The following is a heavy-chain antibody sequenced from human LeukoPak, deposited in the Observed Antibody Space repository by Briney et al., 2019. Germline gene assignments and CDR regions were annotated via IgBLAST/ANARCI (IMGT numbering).Heavy chain of an antibody. J-gene: IGHJ6*02. D-gene: IGHD1-7*01. CDR1: GYTFTSYG. CDR3: TRVCSYNWYLYDYYYGMDV. CDR2: ISAYNGNT. Sequence: SVKVSCKASGYTFTSYGISWVRQAPGQGLEWMGWISAYNGNTNYAQKLQGRVTMTTGTSTSTAYMELGSLRSDDTAVYYCTRVCSYNWYLYDYYYGMDVWGQGTTVTVSS. V-gene: IGHV1-18*01.